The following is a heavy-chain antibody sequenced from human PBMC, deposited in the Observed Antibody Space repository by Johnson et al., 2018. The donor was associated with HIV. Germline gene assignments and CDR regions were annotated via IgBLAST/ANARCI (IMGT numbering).Heavy chain of an antibody. D-gene: IGHD2-15*01. CDR3: ARPTGWLRAFDI. CDR2: VPDDGDNK. Sequence: QVQLVESGGGLVQPGGSLRLSCVASGFSFSRYWMTWVRQAPGKGLEWVAVVPDDGDNKYYADSVKGRFTISRDNSKNTLYLQMNSLRAEDTAIYYCARPTGWLRAFDIWGQGTMVTVSS. J-gene: IGHJ3*02. V-gene: IGHV3-30-3*01. CDR1: GFSFSRYW.